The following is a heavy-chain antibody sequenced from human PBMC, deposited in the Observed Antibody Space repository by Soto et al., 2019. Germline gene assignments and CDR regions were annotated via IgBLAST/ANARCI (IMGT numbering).Heavy chain of an antibody. CDR1: GGTFSSYA. CDR3: ARVSAGRYYDSSGPLDY. D-gene: IGHD3-22*01. V-gene: IGHV1-69*13. J-gene: IGHJ4*02. Sequence: ASVKVSCKASGGTFSSYAISWVRQAPGQGLEWMGGIIPIFGTANYAQKFQGRVTITADESTSTAYMELSSLRSEDTAVYYCARVSAGRYYDSSGPLDYWGQGTLVTVSS. CDR2: IIPIFGTA.